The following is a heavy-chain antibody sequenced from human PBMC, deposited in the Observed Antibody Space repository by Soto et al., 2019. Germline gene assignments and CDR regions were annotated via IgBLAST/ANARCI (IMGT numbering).Heavy chain of an antibody. J-gene: IGHJ6*02. V-gene: IGHV4-39*01. CDR1: GGSVSSSSYY. CDR3: ARHPYYYILTGYRLYYNYYGMDV. D-gene: IGHD3-9*01. CDR2: IYYSGST. Sequence: SETLSLTCTVSGGSVSSSSYYWGWIRQPPGKGLEWIGSIYYSGSTYYNPSLKSRVTISVDTSKNQFSLKLSSVTAADTAVYYCARHPYYYILTGYRLYYNYYGMDVWGQGTTVT.